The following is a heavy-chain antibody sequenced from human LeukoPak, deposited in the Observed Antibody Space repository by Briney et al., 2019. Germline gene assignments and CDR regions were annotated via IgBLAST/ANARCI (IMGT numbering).Heavy chain of an antibody. CDR3: VRGGYSYGYGLGLLDY. Sequence: SETLSLTCTVSGGSISNYYWNWIRQPPGKGLEWIGYIYNSGRTNYNPSLKSRVTVSVDSSKNQFSLKLSSVTAADTAVYYCVRGGYSYGYGLGLLDYWGQGSLVTVSS. D-gene: IGHD5-18*01. CDR2: IYNSGRT. J-gene: IGHJ4*02. CDR1: GGSISNYY. V-gene: IGHV4-59*01.